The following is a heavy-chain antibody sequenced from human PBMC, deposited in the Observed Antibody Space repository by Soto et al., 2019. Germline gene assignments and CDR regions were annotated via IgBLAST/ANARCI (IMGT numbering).Heavy chain of an antibody. D-gene: IGHD6-13*01. Sequence: QIQLVQSGAEVKKPGASVKVSCKTSGYTFTSYGISWVRQAPGQGLEWRGRISAYNGSTNEAQKLQGRVTMTTDTSTSTAYMELRSLRSDGAAVYYCAREGAGNSDAFDIWGQGTMVTVSS. CDR2: ISAYNGST. CDR1: GYTFTSYG. CDR3: AREGAGNSDAFDI. J-gene: IGHJ3*02. V-gene: IGHV1-18*01.